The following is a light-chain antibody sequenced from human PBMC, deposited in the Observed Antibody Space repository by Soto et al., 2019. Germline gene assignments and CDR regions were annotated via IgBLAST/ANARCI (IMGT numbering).Light chain of an antibody. CDR2: DVT. J-gene: IGLJ1*01. Sequence: QSVLTQSPPASGSPGQSVTISCTGTSSDIGGYNSVSWYQQHPGKAPKVMIYDVTKRPSGVPDRFSGSKSGNTASLTVSALQAEDEADYYCSSYTSIITLYVFGSGTKV. CDR3: SSYTSIITLYV. V-gene: IGLV2-8*01. CDR1: SSDIGGYNS.